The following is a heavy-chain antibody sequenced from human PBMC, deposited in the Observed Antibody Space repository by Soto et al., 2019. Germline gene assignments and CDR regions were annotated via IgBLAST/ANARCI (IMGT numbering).Heavy chain of an antibody. Sequence: SETLSLTCTVSGGSIISYYWSWIRQPPGKGLEWIGYIYYSGSTNYNPSLKSRVTISVDTSKNQFSLKLSSVTAADTAVYYCAREDVVTTAFDIWGQGTMVTVSS. CDR3: AREDVVTTAFDI. CDR1: GGSIISYY. J-gene: IGHJ3*02. V-gene: IGHV4-59*01. CDR2: IYYSGST. D-gene: IGHD3-16*02.